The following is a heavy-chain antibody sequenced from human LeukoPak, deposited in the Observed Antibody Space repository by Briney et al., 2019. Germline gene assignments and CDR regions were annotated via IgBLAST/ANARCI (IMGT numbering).Heavy chain of an antibody. CDR2: IKSRTDGGTT. Sequence: GGSLRLSCAASGFTFSSAWMSWVRQVPGKGLEWVGRIKSRTDGGTTDYAAPVKGRFTISRDDSKNTLYLQMNSLKTEDTAVYYCTTQLRGKYYDILTGSRGYFDYWGQGTLVTVSS. CDR3: TTQLRGKYYDILTGSRGYFDY. D-gene: IGHD3-9*01. CDR1: GFTFSSAW. J-gene: IGHJ4*02. V-gene: IGHV3-15*01.